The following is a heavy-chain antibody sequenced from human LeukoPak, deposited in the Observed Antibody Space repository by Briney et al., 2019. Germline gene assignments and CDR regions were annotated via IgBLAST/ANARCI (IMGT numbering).Heavy chain of an antibody. Sequence: EGSLRLSCETYGFTYVDYPMHWLRQAPAKVLEWLPLTSGDGGSIFYADSVKGRLSISRDNSENSLYLQMNSLRTEDTALYYCVKDMVGGGDYWGQGTLVTVSS. J-gene: IGHJ4*02. D-gene: IGHD1-26*01. CDR2: TSGDGGSI. V-gene: IGHV3-43*02. CDR3: VKDMVGGGDY. CDR1: GFTYVDYP.